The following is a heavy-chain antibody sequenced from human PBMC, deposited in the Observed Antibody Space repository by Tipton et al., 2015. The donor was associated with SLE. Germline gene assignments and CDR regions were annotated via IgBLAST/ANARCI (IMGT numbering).Heavy chain of an antibody. D-gene: IGHD3-16*01. V-gene: IGHV4-39*02. CDR2: INYSGTT. J-gene: IGHJ4*02. CDR3: ARAIGVNYFNF. Sequence: TLSLTCTISGDSIANNNYYWGWIRQPPGKGLEWIGNINYSGTTYFNPSLKTRITISVDRSMVHFSLRLASVTAADTAVYYCARAIGVNYFNFWGQGILVNVSP. CDR1: GDSIANNNYY.